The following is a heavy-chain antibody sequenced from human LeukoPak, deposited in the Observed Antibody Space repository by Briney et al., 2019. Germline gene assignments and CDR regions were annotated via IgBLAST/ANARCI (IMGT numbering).Heavy chain of an antibody. Sequence: GGSLRLSCAASGFTFSDYYMSWIRQAPGKGLEWVSCISSSGSTIYYADSVKGRFTISRDNAKNSLYLQMNSLRAEDTAVYYCASYSSSWYRYFDYWGQGTLVTVSS. J-gene: IGHJ4*02. D-gene: IGHD6-13*01. V-gene: IGHV3-11*01. CDR3: ASYSSSWYRYFDY. CDR2: ISSSGSTI. CDR1: GFTFSDYY.